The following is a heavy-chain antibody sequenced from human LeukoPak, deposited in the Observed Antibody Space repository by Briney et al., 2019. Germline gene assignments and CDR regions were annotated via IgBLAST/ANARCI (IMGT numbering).Heavy chain of an antibody. D-gene: IGHD2-15*01. Sequence: PSETLSLTCSVSGGSISSDYWSWIRQPPGKRLEWIAYIHYSGRTDYSPSLKSRVTISMDTSKTQFSLKLSSVTAADTAVYYCATLRGSGSAVFDNWGQGALVTVSS. CDR1: GGSISSDY. CDR3: ATLRGSGSAVFDN. CDR2: IHYSGRT. V-gene: IGHV4-59*08. J-gene: IGHJ4*02.